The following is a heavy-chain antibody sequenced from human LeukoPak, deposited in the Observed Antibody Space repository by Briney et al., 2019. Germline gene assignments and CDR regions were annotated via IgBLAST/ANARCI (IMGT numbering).Heavy chain of an antibody. Sequence: GGSLRLSCAASGFTVSSNYMSWVRQAPGKGLEWVSVIYSGGSTYYADSVKGRVTISGDNSKNTLYLQMNSLRAEDTAVYYCARAPDFWSGYKNWGQGTLVTVSS. CDR3: ARAPDFWSGYKN. CDR2: IYSGGST. CDR1: GFTVSSNY. V-gene: IGHV3-66*01. D-gene: IGHD3-3*01. J-gene: IGHJ4*02.